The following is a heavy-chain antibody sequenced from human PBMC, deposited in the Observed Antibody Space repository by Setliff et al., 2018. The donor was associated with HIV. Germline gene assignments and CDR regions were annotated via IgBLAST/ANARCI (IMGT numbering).Heavy chain of an antibody. V-gene: IGHV3-74*01. CDR3: ARVRSSGWYDWYFDL. D-gene: IGHD6-19*01. Sequence: GGSLRLSCAASGFTFSSYWMHWVRQAPGKGLVWVSLINSDGGTTYYADSVQGRFTISRDNAKNTLYLQMNSLRAEDTAVYYCARVRSSGWYDWYFDLWGRGTLVTVSS. CDR2: INSDGGTT. J-gene: IGHJ2*01. CDR1: GFTFSSYW.